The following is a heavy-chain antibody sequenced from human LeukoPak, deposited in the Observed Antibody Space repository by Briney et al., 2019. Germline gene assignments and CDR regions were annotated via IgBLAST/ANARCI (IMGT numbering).Heavy chain of an antibody. J-gene: IGHJ5*02. CDR2: INSNSGDT. CDR1: GYTFTDYF. Sequence: ASVKVPCKASGYTFTDYFMHWVRQAPGQGLEWMGWINSNSGDTNYAQKFQGRVTMTRDTSISTAYMELSRLRSDDTAVYYCARAEVFFDPWGQGTLVTVSS. CDR3: ARAEVFFDP. V-gene: IGHV1-2*02.